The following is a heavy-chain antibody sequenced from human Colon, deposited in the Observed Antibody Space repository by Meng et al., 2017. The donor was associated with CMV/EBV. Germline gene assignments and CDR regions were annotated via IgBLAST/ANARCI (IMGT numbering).Heavy chain of an antibody. J-gene: IGHJ6*02. CDR2: ISSSGSTI. CDR3: AKNFLYGMDV. V-gene: IGHV3-48*03. CDR1: GFSISSYE. D-gene: IGHD1-7*01. Sequence: GESLKISCATSGFSISSYEMNWVRQAPGKGLEWVSYISSSGSTIYYADSVKGRFTISRDNSKNTLYMEMNSLRAEDTAVYYCAKNFLYGMDVWGQGTTVTVSS.